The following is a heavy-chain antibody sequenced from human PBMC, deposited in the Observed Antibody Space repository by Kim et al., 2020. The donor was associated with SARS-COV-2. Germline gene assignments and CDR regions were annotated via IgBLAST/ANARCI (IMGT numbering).Heavy chain of an antibody. CDR3: AKAHGAAGTEEGYYFDY. CDR1: GFTFGDYA. Sequence: GGSLRLSCAASGFTFGDYAMHWVRQAPGKGLECVSGISWNSGSIGYADSVKGRFTISRDNAKNSLYLQMNSLRAEDTALYYCAKAHGAAGTEEGYYFDYWGQGTLVTVSS. J-gene: IGHJ4*02. V-gene: IGHV3-9*01. D-gene: IGHD1-1*01. CDR2: ISWNSGSI.